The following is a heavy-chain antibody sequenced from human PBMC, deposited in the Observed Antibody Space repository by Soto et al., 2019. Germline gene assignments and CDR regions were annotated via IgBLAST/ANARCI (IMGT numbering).Heavy chain of an antibody. CDR2: VYNSGST. CDR1: GGSISSNY. D-gene: IGHD6-13*01. CDR3: ARYRRGAVAGYTLDN. Sequence: PSETLSLTCTVSGGSISSNYWTWIRQPPGKGLEWIGYVYNSGSTNYNPSLKGRVTISEDTSKSQFSLKVNSMTAADTAVYYCARYRRGAVAGYTLDNWGQGVLVTVSS. V-gene: IGHV4-59*01. J-gene: IGHJ4*02.